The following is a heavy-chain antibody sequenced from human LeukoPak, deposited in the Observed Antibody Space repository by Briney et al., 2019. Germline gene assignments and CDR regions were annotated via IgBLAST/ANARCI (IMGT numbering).Heavy chain of an antibody. CDR1: GFTLSDAW. J-gene: IGHJ4*02. D-gene: IGHD5/OR15-5a*01. V-gene: IGHV3-15*01. CDR3: PSTLVL. Sequence: PGGSLRLSCAASGFTLSDAWMTWVRQAPGRGREWVGRIKRKTDGGTTDYAAAVKGRFTISRDDSKNTLYLQMNSLKTEDPAVYYCPSTLVLRGQGTLVTVSS. CDR2: IKRKTDGGTT.